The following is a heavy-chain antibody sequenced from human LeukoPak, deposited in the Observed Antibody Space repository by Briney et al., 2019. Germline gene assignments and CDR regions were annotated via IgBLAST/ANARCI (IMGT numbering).Heavy chain of an antibody. CDR3: ARGYCSGGSCYSYYYYNYMDV. D-gene: IGHD2-15*01. J-gene: IGHJ6*03. V-gene: IGHV4-34*01. Sequence: SETLSLTCAVYGESFRGYYWTWIRQTPGKGLEWIGEIDHIGRTTYNPSLKSRVTISVDTSKNQFSLKLSSVTAADTAVYYCARGYCSGGSCYSYYYYNYMDVWGKGTTVTVSS. CDR2: IDHIGRT. CDR1: GESFRGYY.